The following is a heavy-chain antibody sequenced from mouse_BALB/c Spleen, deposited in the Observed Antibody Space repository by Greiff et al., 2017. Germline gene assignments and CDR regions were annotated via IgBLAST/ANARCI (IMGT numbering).Heavy chain of an antibody. J-gene: IGHJ4*01. D-gene: IGHD2-14*01. CDR2: INPSSGYT. CDR3: ASVRRGYAMDY. V-gene: IGHV1-4*02. Sequence: VQLQESAAELARPGASVKMSCKASGYTFTSYTMHWVKQRPGQGLEWIGYINPSSGYTEYNQKFKDKTTLTADKSSSTAYMQLSSLTSEDSAVYYCASVRRGYAMDYWGQGTSVTVSS. CDR1: GYTFTSYT.